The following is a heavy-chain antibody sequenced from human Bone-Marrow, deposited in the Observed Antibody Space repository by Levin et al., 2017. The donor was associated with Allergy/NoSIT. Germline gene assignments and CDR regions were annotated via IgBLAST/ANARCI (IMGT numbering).Heavy chain of an antibody. V-gene: IGHV4-31*03. J-gene: IGHJ3*01. D-gene: IGHD4-17*01. CDR1: GVFISSGGHY. Sequence: SETLSLSCNVSGVFISSGGHYWSWIRKLPGKGLQWIGHIYYGGGTYYTPSLRGRVSVSVDPSKNQFFLQLASVTAADTAVYYCARASTYGAQFDFWGQGTMVSVSS. CDR3: ARASTYGAQFDF. CDR2: IYYGGGT.